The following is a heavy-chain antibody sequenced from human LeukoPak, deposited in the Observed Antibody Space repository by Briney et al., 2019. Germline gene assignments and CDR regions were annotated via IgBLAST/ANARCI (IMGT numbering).Heavy chain of an antibody. CDR2: IYHSGST. V-gene: IGHV4-30-2*01. J-gene: IGHJ5*02. Sequence: PSETLSLTCTVSGGSISSGGYYWSWIRQPPGKGLEWIGYIYHSGSTYYNPSLKSRVTISVDRSKNQFSLKLSSVTAADTAVYYCARSPTRVWFDPWGQGTLVTVSS. CDR3: ARSPTRVWFDP. CDR1: GGSISSGGYY.